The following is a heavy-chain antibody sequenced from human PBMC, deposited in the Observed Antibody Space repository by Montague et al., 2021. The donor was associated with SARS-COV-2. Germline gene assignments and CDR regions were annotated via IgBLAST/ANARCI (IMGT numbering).Heavy chain of an antibody. V-gene: IGHV3-23*01. Sequence: SLRLSCAASGFTFSSYAMSWVRQAPGKGLEWVSAISGSGGSTYYADSVKGRFTISRDNSKNTLYLQMNSLRAEDTAVYYCARAAAGYYYYGMDVWGQGTTFPDS. D-gene: IGHD6-13*01. CDR3: ARAAAGYYYYGMDV. J-gene: IGHJ6*02. CDR1: GFTFSSYA. CDR2: ISGSGGST.